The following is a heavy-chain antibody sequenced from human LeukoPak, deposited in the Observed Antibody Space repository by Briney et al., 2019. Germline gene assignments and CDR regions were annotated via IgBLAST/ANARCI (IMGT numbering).Heavy chain of an antibody. CDR1: GFTFSSYA. V-gene: IGHV3-30-3*01. J-gene: IGHJ4*02. CDR2: ISYDGSNK. CDR3: ARDARLADY. Sequence: GGSLRLSCAASGFTFSSYAMHWVRQAPGKGLEWVAVISYDGSNKYYADSVKGRFTISRDNSKNTLYLQMNSLRAEDTAVYYCARDARLADYWGQGTLVTVSS. D-gene: IGHD5/OR15-5a*01.